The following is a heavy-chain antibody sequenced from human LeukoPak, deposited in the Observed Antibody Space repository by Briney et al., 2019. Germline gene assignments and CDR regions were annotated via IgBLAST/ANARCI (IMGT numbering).Heavy chain of an antibody. V-gene: IGHV3-53*01. Sequence: PGGSLRLSCAASGFTVSSNYMNWVRQAPGKGLEWVSVIYSSGNTNYADSVKGRFSISRDNSKNTLYLQMNSLRAEDTAVYYCMAGSDYWGQGTLVTVSS. CDR3: MAGSDY. CDR1: GFTVSSNY. CDR2: IYSSGNT. J-gene: IGHJ4*02. D-gene: IGHD6-19*01.